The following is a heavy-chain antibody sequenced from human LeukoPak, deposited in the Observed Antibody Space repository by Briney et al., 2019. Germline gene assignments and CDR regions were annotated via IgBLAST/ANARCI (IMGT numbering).Heavy chain of an antibody. CDR3: ASGSSSWINYYYGMDV. V-gene: IGHV1-18*01. D-gene: IGHD6-13*01. Sequence: ASVKVSCKASGYTFTSYGISWVRQAPGQGLEWMGWISAYNGNTNYAQKLQGRVTMTTDTFTSTAYMELRSLRSDDTAVYYCASGSSSWINYYYGMDVWGQGTTVTVSS. J-gene: IGHJ6*02. CDR2: ISAYNGNT. CDR1: GYTFTSYG.